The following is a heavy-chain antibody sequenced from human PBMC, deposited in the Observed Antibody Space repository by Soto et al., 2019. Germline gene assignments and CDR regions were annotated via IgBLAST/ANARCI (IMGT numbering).Heavy chain of an antibody. Sequence: PGGSLRLSCAASGFTFSSYAMSWVRQAPGKGLEWVSAISGSGGSTYYADSVKGRFTISRDSSKNTLYLQMNSLRAEDTAVYYCAKDLGQLVGYYFDYWGQGTLVTLSS. V-gene: IGHV3-23*01. J-gene: IGHJ4*02. CDR1: GFTFSSYA. CDR3: AKDLGQLVGYYFDY. CDR2: ISGSGGST. D-gene: IGHD6-13*01.